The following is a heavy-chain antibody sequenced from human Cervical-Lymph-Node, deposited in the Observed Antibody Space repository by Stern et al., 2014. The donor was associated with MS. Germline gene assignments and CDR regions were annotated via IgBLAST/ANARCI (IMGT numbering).Heavy chain of an antibody. CDR2: ISYDGRNA. CDR1: GFTFSHFA. V-gene: IGHV3-30*18. J-gene: IGHJ4*02. CDR3: AKVAVTTINFYFDY. D-gene: IGHD4-17*01. Sequence: MLLVESGEGVVQPGRALRLSCAASGFTFSHFALHWVRQAPGKVLEWVALISYDGRNAGYADSVQGRFTLSRDNSRNIVLLQMDSLRVEDTALYYCAKVAVTTINFYFDYWGQGTLVTVSS.